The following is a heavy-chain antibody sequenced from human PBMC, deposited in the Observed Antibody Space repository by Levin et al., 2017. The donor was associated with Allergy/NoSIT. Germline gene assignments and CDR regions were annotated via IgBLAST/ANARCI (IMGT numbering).Heavy chain of an antibody. J-gene: IGHJ4*02. D-gene: IGHD5-12*01. Sequence: GGSLRLSCAASGFPLRRFDMSWVRQAPGKGLEWVSALSGSGGGTFYADSVKGRFTISRDNSENTLYLRMNSLRAEDTAVYYCARPRGYSGSVWDDFYFDYWGQGTLVTVPS. CDR1: GFPLRRFD. V-gene: IGHV3-23*01. CDR3: ARPRGYSGSVWDDFYFDY. CDR2: LSGSGGGT.